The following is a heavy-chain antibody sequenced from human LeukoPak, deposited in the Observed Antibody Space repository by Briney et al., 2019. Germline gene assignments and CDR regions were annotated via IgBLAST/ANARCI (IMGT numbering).Heavy chain of an antibody. Sequence: PSQTLSLTCTVSGGSISSYYWSWIRQPPGKGLEWIGYIYYSGSTNYNPSLKSRVTISVDTPKNQFSLKLSSVTAADTAVYYCARRGVSGWYGGYGMDVWGQGTTVTVSS. D-gene: IGHD6-19*01. CDR3: ARRGVSGWYGGYGMDV. CDR2: IYYSGST. CDR1: GGSISSYY. J-gene: IGHJ6*02. V-gene: IGHV4-59*08.